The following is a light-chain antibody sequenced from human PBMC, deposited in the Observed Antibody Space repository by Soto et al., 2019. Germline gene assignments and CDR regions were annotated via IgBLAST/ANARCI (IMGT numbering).Light chain of an antibody. CDR1: QSLVYSDGNTY. Sequence: DVVMTQSPLSLPVTLGQPASISCRASQSLVYSDGNTYLNRLQQRPGQSPRRLVYKVANRDSGGPDRFSGSGSGTDLTLNISSVEAEAVGVYYCIKGTPFFGGGTKVEIK. CDR3: IKGTPF. CDR2: KVA. J-gene: IGKJ4*01. V-gene: IGKV2-30*01.